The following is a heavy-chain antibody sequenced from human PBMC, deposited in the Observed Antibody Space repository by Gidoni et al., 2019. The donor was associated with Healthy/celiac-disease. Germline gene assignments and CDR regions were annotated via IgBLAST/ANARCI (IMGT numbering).Heavy chain of an antibody. Sequence: QVTLKESGPVLVKPTETLTLTCTVSGFSLSNARMGVSWIRQPPGKALEWLAHIFSNDEKSYSTSLKSRLTISKDTSKSQVVLTMTNMDPVDTATYYCARGYSSSWTNYYYYYYMDVWGKGTTVTVSS. J-gene: IGHJ6*03. V-gene: IGHV2-26*01. CDR2: IFSNDEK. CDR3: ARGYSSSWTNYYYYYYMDV. CDR1: GFSLSNARMG. D-gene: IGHD6-13*01.